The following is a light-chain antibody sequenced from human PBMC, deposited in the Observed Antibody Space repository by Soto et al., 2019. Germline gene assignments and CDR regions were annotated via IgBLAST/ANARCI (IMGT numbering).Light chain of an antibody. CDR2: GAS. V-gene: IGKV3-15*01. Sequence: EIVMTQSPATLSVSPGERATLSCRASQSVSRNLAWYQQKPGHAPRLLIYGASTRATGIPARFSGSGSETDFTLTNSSLQSEDFAVYYCQQYNNWPPLTFGGGTKVEIK. J-gene: IGKJ4*01. CDR1: QSVSRN. CDR3: QQYNNWPPLT.